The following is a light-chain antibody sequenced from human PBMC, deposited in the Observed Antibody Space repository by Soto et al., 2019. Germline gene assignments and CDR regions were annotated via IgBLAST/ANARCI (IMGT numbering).Light chain of an antibody. V-gene: IGKV1-6*01. Sequence: IQMTQSPSSLSASVVDKVTITCRASQDIRSDLGWYQQKPGEAPKLLIYAASSLQSGVPSRFSGSASGSDFTLTISSLQPADFATYYCLQEYNYPYTFGQGTKVDI. CDR3: LQEYNYPYT. CDR1: QDIRSD. J-gene: IGKJ2*01. CDR2: AAS.